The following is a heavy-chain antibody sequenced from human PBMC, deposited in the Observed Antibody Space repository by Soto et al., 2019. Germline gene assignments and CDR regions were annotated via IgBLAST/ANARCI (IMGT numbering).Heavy chain of an antibody. CDR2: ISNSGGST. D-gene: IGHD2-15*01. Sequence: PGGSLRLSCAASGFTFSNYAMTWVRQAPGKGLEWVSGISNSGGSTYYADSVKGRFTISRDNSKNTVYLQMNSLRAEDTAVYYCAKARGYCSGGSCYSDYWGQGTLVTVSS. CDR3: AKARGYCSGGSCYSDY. J-gene: IGHJ4*02. V-gene: IGHV3-23*01. CDR1: GFTFSNYA.